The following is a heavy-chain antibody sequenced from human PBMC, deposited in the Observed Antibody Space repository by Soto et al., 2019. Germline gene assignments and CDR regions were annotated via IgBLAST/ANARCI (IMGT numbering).Heavy chain of an antibody. CDR2: IVVGSGNT. CDR3: AADRVHYYGSGSRGMDV. CDR1: GFTFTSSA. Sequence: SVKVSCKASGFTFTSSAVQWVRQARGQRLEWIGWIVVGSGNTNYAQKFQERVTITRDMSTSTAYMELSSLRSEDTAVYYCAADRVHYYGSGSRGMDVWGQGTTVTVSS. J-gene: IGHJ6*02. V-gene: IGHV1-58*01. D-gene: IGHD3-10*01.